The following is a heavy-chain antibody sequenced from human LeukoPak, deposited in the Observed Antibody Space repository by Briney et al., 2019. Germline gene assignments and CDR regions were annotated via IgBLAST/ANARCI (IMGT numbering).Heavy chain of an antibody. CDR2: IYSGGST. J-gene: IGHJ4*02. V-gene: IGHV3-53*01. CDR1: GFTVSSNY. D-gene: IGHD3-16*01. Sequence: GGSLRLSCAASGFTVSSNYMSWDRQAPGKGLEWVSVIYSGGSTYYADSVKGRFTISRDNSKNTLYLQMNSLRAEDTAVYYCARSRGLEGGEDYFDYWGQGTLVTVSS. CDR3: ARSRGLEGGEDYFDY.